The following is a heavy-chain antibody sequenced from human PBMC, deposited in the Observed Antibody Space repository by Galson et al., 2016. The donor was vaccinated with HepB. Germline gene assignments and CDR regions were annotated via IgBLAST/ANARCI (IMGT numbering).Heavy chain of an antibody. CDR1: GASVSSGGYY. Sequence: EPLSLTCTVSGASVSSGGYYWGWIRQPPGKGLECIGYSGSTNYNPSLKSRVTISVDTSKNQFSFKRTSVTPADTAVYYCAREGTSGALDYWGQGTLVTVSS. J-gene: IGHJ4*02. V-gene: IGHV4-61*08. CDR3: AREGTSGALDY. CDR2: SGST. D-gene: IGHD2-2*01.